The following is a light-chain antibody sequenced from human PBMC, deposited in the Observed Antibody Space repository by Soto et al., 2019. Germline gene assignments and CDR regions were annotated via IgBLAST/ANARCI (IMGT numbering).Light chain of an antibody. V-gene: IGLV2-14*01. Sequence: QSALTQPASVSGSPGQSITISCTGTNSDVGGYNFVSWYQQHPGKAPKLMIYDVSNRPSWVSNRFSGSKSGNTASLNISGLQAEDGADYYCSSYTSSSIPYVFGIGTKLTVL. CDR2: DVS. J-gene: IGLJ1*01. CDR3: SSYTSSSIPYV. CDR1: NSDVGGYNF.